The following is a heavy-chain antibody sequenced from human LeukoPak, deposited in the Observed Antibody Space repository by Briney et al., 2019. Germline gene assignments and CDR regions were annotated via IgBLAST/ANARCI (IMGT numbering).Heavy chain of an antibody. CDR3: ARGPPLAPGHT. V-gene: IGHV4-34*01. D-gene: IGHD1-14*01. Sequence: SETLSLICAVYGGSFSGYYWSWIRQPPGKGLEWIGEINHSGSTNYNPSLKSRVTISVDTSKNQFSLKLSSVTAADTAVYYCARGPPLAPGHTWGQGTLVTVSS. CDR1: GGSFSGYY. CDR2: INHSGST. J-gene: IGHJ5*02.